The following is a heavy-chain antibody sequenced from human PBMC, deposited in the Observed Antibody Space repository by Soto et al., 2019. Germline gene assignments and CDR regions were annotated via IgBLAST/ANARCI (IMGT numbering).Heavy chain of an antibody. D-gene: IGHD5-12*01. CDR2: IHAGNGYT. CDR3: ASVQYSVYDFKLAFET. CDR1: GYTFDNYA. J-gene: IGHJ3*02. Sequence: QVQLVQSGAQVKKPGASVKVSCKASGYTFDNYALHWVRQAPGRRLEWMGWIHAGNGYTKYSQSFQGRVTITRDTSASTGHMDLRSLRSDDTAVYYSASVQYSVYDFKLAFETWCQGTMVTVSS. V-gene: IGHV1-3*01.